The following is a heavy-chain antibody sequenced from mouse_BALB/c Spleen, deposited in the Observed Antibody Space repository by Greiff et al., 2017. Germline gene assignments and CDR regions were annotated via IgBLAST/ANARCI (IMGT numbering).Heavy chain of an antibody. V-gene: IGHV1S81*02. Sequence: VQLQQSGAELVKPGASVKLSCKASGYTFTSYYMYWVKQRPGQGLEWIGEINPSNGGTNFNEKFKSKATLTVDKSSSTAYMQLSSLTSEDSAVYYCTRSGYDYDMDYWGQGTSVTVSS. CDR2: INPSNGGT. CDR1: GYTFTSYY. D-gene: IGHD2-4*01. CDR3: TRSGYDYDMDY. J-gene: IGHJ4*01.